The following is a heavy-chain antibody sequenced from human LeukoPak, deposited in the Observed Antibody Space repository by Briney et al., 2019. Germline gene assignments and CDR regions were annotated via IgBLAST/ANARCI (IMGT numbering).Heavy chain of an antibody. CDR2: ISSSGSTI. J-gene: IGHJ4*02. Sequence: GGSLRLSCVGSGFTFSRYEMNWVRQAPGKGLEWVSYISSSGSTIYYADSVKGRFTISRDNAKNSLYLQMNSLRAEDTAVYYCARGASWSDYWGQGTLVTVSS. CDR3: ARGASWSDY. V-gene: IGHV3-48*03. CDR1: GFTFSRYE. D-gene: IGHD6-13*01.